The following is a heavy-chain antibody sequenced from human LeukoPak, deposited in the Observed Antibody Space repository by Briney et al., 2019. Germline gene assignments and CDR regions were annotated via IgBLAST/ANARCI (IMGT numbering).Heavy chain of an antibody. CDR3: ARELSQIVWGGLDY. CDR1: GIIFSHYG. D-gene: IGHD2-21*01. J-gene: IGHJ4*02. CDR2: IQNDASTE. V-gene: IGHV3-33*05. Sequence: PGRSLRLSCAASGIIFSHYGMHWVRQAPGKGLEWVAVIQNDASTENFADSVKGRFTISRDNSKNTVFLQMNSLRVEDTAVYYCARELSQIVWGGLDYGGQGTLVSVSS.